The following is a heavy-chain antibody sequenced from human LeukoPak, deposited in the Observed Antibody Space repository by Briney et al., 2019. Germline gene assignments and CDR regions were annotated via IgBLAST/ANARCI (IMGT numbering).Heavy chain of an antibody. CDR1: GGTFSSCA. D-gene: IGHD4-17*01. V-gene: IGHV1-69*13. CDR2: IIPIFGTA. Sequence: SVKVSCKASGGTFSSCAISWVRQAPAQGLEWMGGIIPIFGTANYAQKFQGRVTITADESTSTAYMELSSLRSEDTAVYYCARDRPDYGDDRNYFDYWGQGTLVTVSS. J-gene: IGHJ4*02. CDR3: ARDRPDYGDDRNYFDY.